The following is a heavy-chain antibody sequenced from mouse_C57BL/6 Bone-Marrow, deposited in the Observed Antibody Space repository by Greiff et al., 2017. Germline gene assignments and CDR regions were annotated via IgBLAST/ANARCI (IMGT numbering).Heavy chain of an antibody. V-gene: IGHV1-82*01. J-gene: IGHJ3*01. CDR1: GYAFSSSW. CDR3: ARERFGFAY. CDR2: IYPGDGDT. Sequence: VQLQQSGPELVKPGASVKISCKASGYAFSSSWMNWVKQRPGKGLEWIGRIYPGDGDTNYNGTFKGKATLTADKSSSTAYMQLSSLTSEDSAVYFCARERFGFAYWGQGTLVTVSA.